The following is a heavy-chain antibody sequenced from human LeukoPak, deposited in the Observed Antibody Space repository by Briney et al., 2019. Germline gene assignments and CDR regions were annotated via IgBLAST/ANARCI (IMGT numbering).Heavy chain of an antibody. CDR2: INHSGST. Sequence: SETLSLTCAVYGGSFSGYYWSWIRQPPGKGLEWIGEINHSGSTNYNPSLKSRVTISVDTSKNQFSLKLSSVTAADTAVYYCARAPGLKYYYDTSRNFDYWGQGTLVTVSS. D-gene: IGHD3-22*01. CDR3: ARAPGLKYYYDTSRNFDY. V-gene: IGHV4-34*01. J-gene: IGHJ4*02. CDR1: GGSFSGYY.